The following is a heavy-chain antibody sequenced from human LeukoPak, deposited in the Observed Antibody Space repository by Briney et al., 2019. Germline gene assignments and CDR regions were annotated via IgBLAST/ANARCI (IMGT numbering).Heavy chain of an antibody. J-gene: IGHJ4*02. CDR1: GFTFSSYG. CDR2: IWYDGSNK. CDR3: ASQESYSSGLEY. D-gene: IGHD6-19*01. V-gene: IGHV3-33*01. Sequence: GGSLRLSCAASGFTFSSYGMHWVRQAPGKGLEWVAVIWYDGSNKYYADSVKGRFTISRDNSKNTLYLQMNSLRAEDTAVYYCASQESYSSGLEYWGQGTLVTVSS.